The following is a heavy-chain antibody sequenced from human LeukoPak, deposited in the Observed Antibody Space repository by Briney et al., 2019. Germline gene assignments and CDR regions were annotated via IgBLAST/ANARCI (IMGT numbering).Heavy chain of an antibody. Sequence: GGSLRLSCAASGFTFITYGMHWVRQAPGKGLEWMAFIRYDGNNKYYAESVKGRFTISRDNAKNTLYLQMSSLRAEDTAVYYCARDLTGNVLDYWGQGTLVTISS. CDR3: ARDLTGNVLDY. V-gene: IGHV3-30*02. CDR2: IRYDGNNK. J-gene: IGHJ4*02. D-gene: IGHD3-10*01. CDR1: GFTFITYG.